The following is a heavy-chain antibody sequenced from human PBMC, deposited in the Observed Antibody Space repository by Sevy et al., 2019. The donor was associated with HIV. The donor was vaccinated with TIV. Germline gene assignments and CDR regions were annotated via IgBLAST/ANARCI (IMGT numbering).Heavy chain of an antibody. Sequence: SQTLSLTCAISGDTVSSNNAAWNWIRQSPSRGLAWLGRTYYRSKWYFEYPPSVKSRITINPDTSKNQFSLQLNSVTPEDTAIYYCAGAISGDFDYWGQGTLVTVSS. CDR3: AGAISGDFDY. CDR2: TYYRSKWYF. J-gene: IGHJ4*02. D-gene: IGHD2-15*01. V-gene: IGHV6-1*01. CDR1: GDTVSSNNAA.